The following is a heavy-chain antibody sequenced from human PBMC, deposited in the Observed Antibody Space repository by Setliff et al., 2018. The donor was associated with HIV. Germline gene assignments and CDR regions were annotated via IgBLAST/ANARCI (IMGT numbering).Heavy chain of an antibody. CDR1: GDSISSSNW. CDR2: INHSGST. D-gene: IGHD5-12*01. J-gene: IGHJ5*01. CDR3: ARDRVPKRGYTYREPDFDS. V-gene: IGHV4-4*02. Sequence: SETLSLTCAVSGDSISSSNWWTWVRQPPGKGLEWSGEINHSGSTNCNPSLKSRVTISVDTSKNQFSLKVSSVTAADTAVYYCARDRVPKRGYTYREPDFDSWGQGTLVTVSS.